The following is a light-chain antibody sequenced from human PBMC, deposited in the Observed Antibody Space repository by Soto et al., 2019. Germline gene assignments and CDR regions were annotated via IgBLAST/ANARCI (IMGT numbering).Light chain of an antibody. CDR1: QSISTY. Sequence: DIQMTQSPSTLSASVGDRVAITCRASQSISTYLAWYQQKPGKAPKLLIYRASSLESGVPSRFSGSGSGAEFTLTISSLQPDDFATYYCQQYNTYSRTFGQGTKVE. V-gene: IGKV1-5*03. CDR3: QQYNTYSRT. J-gene: IGKJ1*01. CDR2: RAS.